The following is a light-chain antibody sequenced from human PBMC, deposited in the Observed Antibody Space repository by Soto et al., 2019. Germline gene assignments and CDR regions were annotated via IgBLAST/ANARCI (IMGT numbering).Light chain of an antibody. J-gene: IGKJ2*01. CDR2: AAS. V-gene: IGKV3-20*01. Sequence: EIVLTQSPGTLTLSPGERATLSCRASQSVSGFFLAWYQQKPGQPPRLLIYAASRRATGIPDRFSGSGSGTDFTLTISRLEPEDFAVYYCQLYGSSPPYTFGQGTKLEIK. CDR1: QSVSGFF. CDR3: QLYGSSPPYT.